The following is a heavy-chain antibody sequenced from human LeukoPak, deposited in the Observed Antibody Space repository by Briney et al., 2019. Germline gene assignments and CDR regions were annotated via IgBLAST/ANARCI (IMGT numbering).Heavy chain of an antibody. Sequence: ASVKVSCKASGYTFTTYGITWMRQAPGQGLEWVGWIGPYNGATSYARHLQGRVTLTADTSTSTAYMDVTSLESGDTAVYYCARENFFCGDVSGGVRCHSGGAYGMDVWGQGTTVTVSS. CDR3: ARENFFCGDVSGGVRCHSGGAYGMDV. CDR2: IGPYNGAT. J-gene: IGHJ6*02. D-gene: IGHD2-15*01. CDR1: GYTFTTYG. V-gene: IGHV1-18*01.